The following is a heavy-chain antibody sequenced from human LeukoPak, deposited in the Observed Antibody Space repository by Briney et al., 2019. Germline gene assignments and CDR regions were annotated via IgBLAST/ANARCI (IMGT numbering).Heavy chain of an antibody. D-gene: IGHD6-6*01. CDR2: IYYSGST. V-gene: IGHV4-31*03. Sequence: PSQTLSLTCTVSGGSISSGGYYWSWIRQHPGKGLEWIGYIYYSGSTYYNPSLKSRVTISVDTSKNQFSLKLSSVTAADMAVYYCARSSPPETFDYWGQGTLVTVSS. J-gene: IGHJ4*02. CDR1: GGSISSGGYY. CDR3: ARSSPPETFDY.